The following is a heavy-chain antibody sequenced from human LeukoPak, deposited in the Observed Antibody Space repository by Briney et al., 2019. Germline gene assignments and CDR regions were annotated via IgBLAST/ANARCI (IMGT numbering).Heavy chain of an antibody. Sequence: GGSLRLSCAASGFTLSDYDMHWVRQAIGKGLEWVSAIGIRGDTHYSGSVKGRFTISRENAESSLYLQMNCLRAEDTAVYYCARGGLWVSGIDEFDYWGQGTLVTVSS. CDR2: IGIRGDT. CDR3: ARGGLWVSGIDEFDY. J-gene: IGHJ4*02. D-gene: IGHD6-19*01. CDR1: GFTLSDYD. V-gene: IGHV3-13*01.